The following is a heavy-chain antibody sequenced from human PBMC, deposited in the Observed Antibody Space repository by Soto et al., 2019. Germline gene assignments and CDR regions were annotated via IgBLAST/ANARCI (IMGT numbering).Heavy chain of an antibody. D-gene: IGHD5-12*01. J-gene: IGHJ4*02. V-gene: IGHV3-7*03. CDR2: IKQDGSEK. Sequence: EVQLVESGGGLVQPGGSLRLSCAASGFTFRSNWMSWVRQAPGKGLEWVANIKQDGSEKYYVDSVKGRFTISRDNAKNSLYLQMNSLRAEDAAVYFCAASGGGWLQPPVWGKGTLVTVSS. CDR3: AASGGGWLQPPV. CDR1: GFTFRSNW.